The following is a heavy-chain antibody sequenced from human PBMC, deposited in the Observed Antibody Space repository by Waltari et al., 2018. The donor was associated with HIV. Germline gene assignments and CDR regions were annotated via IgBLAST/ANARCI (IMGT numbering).Heavy chain of an antibody. CDR1: GYSISSGYY. J-gene: IGHJ4*02. CDR2: IYHSGST. Sequence: QVQLQESGPGLVKPSETLSLTCAVSGYSISSGYYWGWLRQPPGTGLERIVSIYHSGSTYYNPALQSRVTIAVDTSKNQFALKLSSVTAADTAVYYCARRATISPVSIDYWGQGTLVTVSS. D-gene: IGHD5-12*01. CDR3: ARRATISPVSIDY. V-gene: IGHV4-38-2*01.